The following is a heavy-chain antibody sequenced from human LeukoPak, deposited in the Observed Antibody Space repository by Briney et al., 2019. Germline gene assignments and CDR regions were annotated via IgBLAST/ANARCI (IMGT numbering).Heavy chain of an antibody. D-gene: IGHD2/OR15-2a*01. Sequence: SGGSLRLSCAASGFTFSNYAMSWVRQAPGKGLEWVAGISGTGGSTHYADSVKGRFTISRDNSKNTGYLQMRNLRVEHTAVYYCAKVVAGNIDYYFDYWGQGILVAVSS. CDR1: GFTFSNYA. V-gene: IGHV3-23*01. J-gene: IGHJ4*02. CDR3: AKVVAGNIDYYFDY. CDR2: ISGTGGST.